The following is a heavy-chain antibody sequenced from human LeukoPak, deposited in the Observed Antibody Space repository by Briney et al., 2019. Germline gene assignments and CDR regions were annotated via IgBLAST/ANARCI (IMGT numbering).Heavy chain of an antibody. D-gene: IGHD2-2*01. Sequence: GASVKVSCKASGASFTNYYIHWVRQAPGRGLEWVGLIYPGGGWTNYAQKFQGRVTMTTDTSTGTVYMELSSLRSEDTAVYYCARDMPHNCFDPWGQGTLVTVSP. CDR3: ARDMPHNCFDP. V-gene: IGHV1-46*01. J-gene: IGHJ5*02. CDR2: IYPGGGWT. CDR1: GASFTNYY.